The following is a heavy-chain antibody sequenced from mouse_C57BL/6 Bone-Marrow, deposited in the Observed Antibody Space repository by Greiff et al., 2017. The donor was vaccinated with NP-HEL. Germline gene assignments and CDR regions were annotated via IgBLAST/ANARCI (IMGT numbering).Heavy chain of an antibody. CDR1: GFNIKDDY. J-gene: IGHJ4*01. D-gene: IGHD2-5*01. CDR2: IDPENGDT. Sequence: EVKLMESGAELVRPGASVKLSCTASGFNIKDDYMHWVKQRPEQGLEWIGWIDPENGDTEYASKFQGKATITADTSSNTAYLQLSSLTSEDTAVYYCTTGYSNYAYAMDYWGQGTSVTVSS. CDR3: TTGYSNYAYAMDY. V-gene: IGHV14-4*01.